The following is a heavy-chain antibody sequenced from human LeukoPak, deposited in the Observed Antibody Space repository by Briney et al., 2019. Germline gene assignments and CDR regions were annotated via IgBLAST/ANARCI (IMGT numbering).Heavy chain of an antibody. CDR3: ARVRVGAYDFEY. CDR2: INRDGSTT. Sequence: GGSLRLSCAASGFTLSSYWMHWVRQVPGKGLVWVSRINRDGSTTTYADSVKGRFTISRDNAKNTLYLQMNSLRAEDTAVYYCARVRVGAYDFEYWGQGTLVTVSS. CDR1: GFTLSSYW. J-gene: IGHJ4*02. D-gene: IGHD3-10*01. V-gene: IGHV3-74*01.